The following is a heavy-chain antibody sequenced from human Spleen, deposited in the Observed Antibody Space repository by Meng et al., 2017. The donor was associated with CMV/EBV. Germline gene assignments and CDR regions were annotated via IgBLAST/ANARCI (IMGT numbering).Heavy chain of an antibody. CDR2: IGSGPTYI. CDR1: EFTFNIYS. Sequence: GESLKISCVGSEFTFNIYSFNWVRLAPGKGLEWVSFIGSGPTYIFYADSVKGRFTVSRDNAKNSLYLQMNSLRAEDTAVYYCARGGVVPAASYNWFDPWGQGTLVTVSS. CDR3: ARGGVVPAASYNWFDP. J-gene: IGHJ5*02. V-gene: IGHV3-21*01. D-gene: IGHD2-2*01.